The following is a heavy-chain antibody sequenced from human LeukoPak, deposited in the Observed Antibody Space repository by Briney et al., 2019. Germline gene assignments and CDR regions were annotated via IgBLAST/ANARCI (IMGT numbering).Heavy chain of an antibody. J-gene: IGHJ6*02. CDR3: AREGDYGGDSPYYYYGMDV. CDR1: GFTVSSNY. V-gene: IGHV3-66*01. Sequence: PGGSLRLSCAASGFTVSSNYMSWVRQAPGKGLEWVSVIYSGGSTYYADSVKGRFTIPRDNSKNTLYLQMNSLRGEDTAVYYCAREGDYGGDSPYYYYGMDVWGQGTTVTVSS. D-gene: IGHD4-23*01. CDR2: IYSGGST.